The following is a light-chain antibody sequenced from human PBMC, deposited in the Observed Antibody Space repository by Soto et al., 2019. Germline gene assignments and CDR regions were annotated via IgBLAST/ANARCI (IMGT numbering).Light chain of an antibody. Sequence: QSALTQPRSVSGSPGQSVTISCIGTSSDVGNYNYVSWYQQYPGKAPKLMIYDVNKRPSGVPDRLSGSKSGNTASLTISGLQAEDEADYYCSSYAGSYSVVFGGGTKLTVL. J-gene: IGLJ2*01. CDR2: DVN. V-gene: IGLV2-11*01. CDR1: SSDVGNYNY. CDR3: SSYAGSYSVV.